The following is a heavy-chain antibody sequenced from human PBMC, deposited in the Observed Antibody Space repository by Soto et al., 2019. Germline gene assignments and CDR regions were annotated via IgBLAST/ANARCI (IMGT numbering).Heavy chain of an antibody. CDR2: ISAYNGNT. CDR1: GYTFTSYG. D-gene: IGHD3-3*01. CDR3: ARDGLRFLEWSRYFDL. J-gene: IGHJ2*01. V-gene: IGHV1-18*01. Sequence: QVQLVQSGAEVKKPGASVKVSCKASGYTFTSYGISWVRQAPGQGLEWMGWISAYNGNTNYAQKLQGRVTMTTDTXTXXAYMELRSLRSDDTAVYYCARDGLRFLEWSRYFDLWGRGTLVTVSS.